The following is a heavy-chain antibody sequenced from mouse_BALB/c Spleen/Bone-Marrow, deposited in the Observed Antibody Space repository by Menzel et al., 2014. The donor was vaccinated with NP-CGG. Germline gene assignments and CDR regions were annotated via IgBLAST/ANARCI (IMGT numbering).Heavy chain of an antibody. CDR2: ISTYYGDA. Sequence: VNVVESGAELVRPGVSVKISCKGSGYTFTDYAMHWVKQSHAKSLEWIGVISTYYGDASYNQKFKGKATMTVDKSSSTAYMELARLTSEDSAIYYCARGGSTMITTFAYWGQGTLVTVSA. D-gene: IGHD2-4*01. V-gene: IGHV1S137*01. CDR1: GYTFTDYA. CDR3: ARGGSTMITTFAY. J-gene: IGHJ3*01.